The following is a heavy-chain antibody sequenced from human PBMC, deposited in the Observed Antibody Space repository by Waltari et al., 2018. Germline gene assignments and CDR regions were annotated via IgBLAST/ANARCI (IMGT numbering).Heavy chain of an antibody. CDR3: ARGNIVVVPAAYYYYYGMDV. J-gene: IGHJ6*02. V-gene: IGHV1-8*01. CDR2: MNPNSGNT. Sequence: QVQLVQSGAEVKKPGASVKVSCKASGYTFTSYDINWVRQATGQGLGWMGWMNPNSGNTGYAQKFQGRVTMTRNTSISTAYMELSSLRSEDTAVYYCARGNIVVVPAAYYYYYGMDVWGQGTTVTVSS. D-gene: IGHD2-2*01. CDR1: GYTFTSYD.